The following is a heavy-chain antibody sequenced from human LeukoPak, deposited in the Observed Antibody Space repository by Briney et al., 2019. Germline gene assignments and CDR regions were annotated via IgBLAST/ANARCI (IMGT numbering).Heavy chain of an antibody. V-gene: IGHV4-34*01. D-gene: IGHD3-10*01. CDR1: GLSFTDYY. J-gene: IGHJ4*02. Sequence: SETLSLTCAVYGLSFTDYYWSWIRQSPRKGLEGIGGINHIGSTNYNPSLKSRVTISVDRTKSQCSLKLRSVTAADSTDYYCARSPAGTTSHRGIFDYWGQGILVTVSS. CDR3: ARSPAGTTSHRGIFDY. CDR2: INHIGST.